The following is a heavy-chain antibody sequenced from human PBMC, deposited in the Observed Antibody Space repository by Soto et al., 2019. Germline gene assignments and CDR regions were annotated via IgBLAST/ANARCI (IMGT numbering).Heavy chain of an antibody. D-gene: IGHD2-2*01. CDR1: GYTFTSYG. V-gene: IGHV1-18*01. CDR2: ISAYNGNT. CDR3: TLGYCSSTSCYGLFDP. Sequence: QVQLVQSGAEVKKPGASVKVSCKASGYTFTSYGISWVRQAPGQGLEWMGWISAYNGNTNYAQKLQGRVTMTTDTSASTAYMELRSLRSDDTAVYYCTLGYCSSTSCYGLFDPWGQGTLVTVSS. J-gene: IGHJ5*02.